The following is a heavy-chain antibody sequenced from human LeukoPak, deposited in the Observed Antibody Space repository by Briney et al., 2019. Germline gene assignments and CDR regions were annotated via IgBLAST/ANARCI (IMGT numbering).Heavy chain of an antibody. CDR2: IYYSGST. V-gene: IGHV4-39*07. Sequence: SETLSLTCTVSGGSISSSSYYWGWIRQPPGKGLEWIGSIYYSGSTYYNPSLKSRVTISVDTSKNQFSLKLSSVTAADTAVYYCARDMVADSGAFDYWGQGTLVTVSS. CDR1: GGSISSSSYY. J-gene: IGHJ4*02. D-gene: IGHD6-19*01. CDR3: ARDMVADSGAFDY.